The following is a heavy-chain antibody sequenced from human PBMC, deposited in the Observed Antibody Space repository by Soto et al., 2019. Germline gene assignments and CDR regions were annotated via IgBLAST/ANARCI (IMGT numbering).Heavy chain of an antibody. Sequence: SETLSLTCTVPGGSVSSGSYYWSWIRQPPGKGLEWIGYIYYSGSTNYNPSLKSRVTISVDTSKNQFSLKLSSVTAADTAVYYCARADKWEPDAFDIWGQGTMVTVSS. CDR2: IYYSGST. CDR3: ARADKWEPDAFDI. V-gene: IGHV4-61*01. D-gene: IGHD1-26*01. J-gene: IGHJ3*02. CDR1: GGSVSSGSYY.